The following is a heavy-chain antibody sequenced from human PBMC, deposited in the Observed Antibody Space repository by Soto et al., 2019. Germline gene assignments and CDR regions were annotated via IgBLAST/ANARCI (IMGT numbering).Heavy chain of an antibody. J-gene: IGHJ4*02. Sequence: QVQLVQSGAEVKKPGASVKVSCKASGYTFTAYTIHWVRQAPGQRLEWLGWINAGNGNTKYSQKFQGRITTARDTTASTAYMDLRRLRSEDTAVSAWARELDYGFDAWGQGTLVTVSS. D-gene: IGHD4-17*01. V-gene: IGHV1-3*01. CDR1: GYTFTAYT. CDR2: INAGNGNT. CDR3: ARELDYGFDA.